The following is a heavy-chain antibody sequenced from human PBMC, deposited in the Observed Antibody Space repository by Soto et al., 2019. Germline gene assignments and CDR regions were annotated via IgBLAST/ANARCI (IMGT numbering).Heavy chain of an antibody. Sequence: LSLTCAVDGGSVSGDYYWSWIRQPPGKGLEWIGYIYYSGSTYYNPSLKSRVTISVDTSKNQFSLKLSSVTAADTAVYYCARETGTPPGFDYWGQGTLVTVSS. J-gene: IGHJ4*02. CDR3: ARETGTPPGFDY. CDR2: IYYSGST. V-gene: IGHV4-30-4*01. CDR1: GGSVSGDYY. D-gene: IGHD7-27*01.